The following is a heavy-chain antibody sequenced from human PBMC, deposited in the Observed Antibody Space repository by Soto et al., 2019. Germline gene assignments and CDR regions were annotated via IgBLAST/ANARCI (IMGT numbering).Heavy chain of an antibody. CDR1: GYTFTSYY. V-gene: IGHV1-46*01. CDR3: ARGEGMGRYYYYYYGMDV. CDR2: INPSGGST. D-gene: IGHD3-10*01. J-gene: IGHJ6*02. Sequence: QVQLVQSGAEVKKPGASVKVSCKASGYTFTSYYMHWVRQAPGQGLEWMGIINPSGGSTSYAQKFQGRVTMTRDTSTSTVYMELSSLRSEDTAVYYCARGEGMGRYYYYYYGMDVWGQGTTVTVSS.